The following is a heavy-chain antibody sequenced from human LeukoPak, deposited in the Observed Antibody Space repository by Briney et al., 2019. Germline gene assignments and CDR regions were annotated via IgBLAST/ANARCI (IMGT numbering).Heavy chain of an antibody. V-gene: IGHV4-4*07. D-gene: IGHD5-24*01. Sequence: SETLSLTCTVSGGSISSSYWTWIRQPAGKGLEWIGRIYSSGSTNYNPSLRSRVTISLDTSKNQVSLNLRSVTAADTAVYYCARDLEMATRYYYAMDVWGQGSTVTVSS. CDR1: GGSISSSY. J-gene: IGHJ6*02. CDR3: ARDLEMATRYYYAMDV. CDR2: IYSSGST.